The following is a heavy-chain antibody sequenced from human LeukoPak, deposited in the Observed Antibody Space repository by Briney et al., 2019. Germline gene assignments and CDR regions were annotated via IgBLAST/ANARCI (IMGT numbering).Heavy chain of an antibody. CDR1: GFTFSDYY. J-gene: IGHJ4*02. CDR3: GTIAAAENY. D-gene: IGHD6-13*01. CDR2: IDIISTYT. V-gene: IGHV3-11*03. Sequence: GGSLRLSCAASGFTFSDYYMSWIRQAPGKGLEWVSYIDIISTYTNYAVSVKGRFTISRDNAKNSLYLQMNSLRAEDTAVYYCGTIAAAENYWGQGTLVTVSS.